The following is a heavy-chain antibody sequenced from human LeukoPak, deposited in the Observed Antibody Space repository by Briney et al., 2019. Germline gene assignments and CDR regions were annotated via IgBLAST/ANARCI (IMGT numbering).Heavy chain of an antibody. V-gene: IGHV1-69*13. CDR1: GGTFSSYA. CDR2: IIPIFGTA. CDR3: ARDFGLRFLEWTTYYYGMDV. J-gene: IGHJ6*02. Sequence: SVKVSCKASGGTFSSYAISWVRQAPGQGLEWMGGIIPIFGTANYAQKFQGRVTITADESTSTAYMELSSLRSEDTAVYYCARDFGLRFLEWTTYYYGMDVWGQGTTVTVSS. D-gene: IGHD3-3*01.